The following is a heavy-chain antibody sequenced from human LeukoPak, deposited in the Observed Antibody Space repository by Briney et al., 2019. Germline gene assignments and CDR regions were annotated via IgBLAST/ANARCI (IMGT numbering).Heavy chain of an antibody. J-gene: IGHJ3*02. Sequence: ASVKVSCKASGYTLTSYDINWVRQATGQGLEWMGGIIPIFGTANYAQKFQGRVTITADESTSTAYMELSSLRSEDTAVYYCARGWGSGYYWWNAFDIWGQGTMVTVSS. CDR2: IIPIFGTA. V-gene: IGHV1-69*13. CDR1: GYTLTSYD. D-gene: IGHD3-22*01. CDR3: ARGWGSGYYWWNAFDI.